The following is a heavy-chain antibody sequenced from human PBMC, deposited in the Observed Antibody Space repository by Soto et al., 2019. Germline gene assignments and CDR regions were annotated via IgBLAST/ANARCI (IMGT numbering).Heavy chain of an antibody. V-gene: IGHV4-59*08. CDR1: GGSISSYY. J-gene: IGHJ4*02. CDR2: IYYSGST. CDR3: ARRWGRTFDY. Sequence: QVQLQESGPGLVKPSETLSLTCTVSGGSISSYYWSWIRQPPGKGLEWIGYIYYSGSTNYNPSLKSRFTISVDTSKTQVSLKLSSVTAADTAVYYCARRWGRTFDYWGQGTLVTVSS. D-gene: IGHD7-27*01.